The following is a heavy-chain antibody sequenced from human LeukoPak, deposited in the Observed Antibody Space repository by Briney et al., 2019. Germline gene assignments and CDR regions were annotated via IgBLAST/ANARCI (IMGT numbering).Heavy chain of an antibody. D-gene: IGHD5-18*01. Sequence: ASVKVSCKASGLTFSRYYVHWVRQAPGQGLEWMGIINPSGGSTTYAQNFQGRVTMTRDTSTSTVYMELSSLRSEDTAVYYCARGPALGDGMDVWGQGTTVTVSS. CDR2: INPSGGST. J-gene: IGHJ6*02. V-gene: IGHV1-46*01. CDR1: GLTFSRYY. CDR3: ARGPALGDGMDV.